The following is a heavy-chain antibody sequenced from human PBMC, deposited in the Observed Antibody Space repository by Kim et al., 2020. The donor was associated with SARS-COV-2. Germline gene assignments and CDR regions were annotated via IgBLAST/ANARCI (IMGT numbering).Heavy chain of an antibody. CDR1: GFTFSGSA. V-gene: IGHV3-73*01. D-gene: IGHD3-3*01. CDR2: IRIKANSYAT. Sequence: GGSLRLSCAASGFTFSGSAMHWVRQASGQGLEWVGRIRIKANSYATAYAASVKGRFTISRDDSKNTAYLQMNSLKTEDTAVYYCTRLVDPRSRIYDFWSGYPPAASAFYILGQATMVTVSS. CDR3: TRLVDPRSRIYDFWSGYPPAASAFYI. J-gene: IGHJ3*02.